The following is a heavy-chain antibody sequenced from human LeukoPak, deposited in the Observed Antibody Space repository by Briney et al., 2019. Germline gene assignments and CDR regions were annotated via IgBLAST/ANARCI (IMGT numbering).Heavy chain of an antibody. CDR2: VTHTGST. Sequence: SETLSLTCVVSAGSFSGDSWSWIRQAPGKGLEWIGEVTHTGSTNYHPSLKSRVLISVDTSKSQFSLKVNSVTAADTGVYYCARGDGVIGAIGIGSWYFDLWGRGTLVAVSS. CDR1: AGSFSGDS. D-gene: IGHD2/OR15-2a*01. V-gene: IGHV4-34*01. CDR3: ARGDGVIGAIGIGSWYFDL. J-gene: IGHJ2*01.